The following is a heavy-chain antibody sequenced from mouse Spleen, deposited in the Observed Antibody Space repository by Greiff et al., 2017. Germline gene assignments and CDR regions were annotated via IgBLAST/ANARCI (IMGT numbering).Heavy chain of an antibody. D-gene: IGHD3-1*01. Sequence: QVQLKQPGAELVMPGASVKLSCKASGYTFTSYWMHWVKQRPGQGLEWIGEIDPSDSYTNYNQKFKGKATLTVDKSSSTAYMQLSSLTSEDSAVYYCARSWGLHYFDYWGQGTTLTVSS. CDR3: ARSWGLHYFDY. J-gene: IGHJ2*01. CDR1: GYTFTSYW. V-gene: IGHV1-69*01. CDR2: IDPSDSYT.